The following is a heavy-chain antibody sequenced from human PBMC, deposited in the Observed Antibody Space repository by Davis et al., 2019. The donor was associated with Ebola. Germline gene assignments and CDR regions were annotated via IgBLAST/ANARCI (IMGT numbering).Heavy chain of an antibody. CDR1: GFSFSNYV. D-gene: IGHD3-10*01. Sequence: PGGSLRLSCAASGFSFSNYVMTWVRQAPEKGLEWVSAISSSADITYYADSVKGRFTISRDNAKNTLYLQVNSLTVEDTAVYYCARGNYYSFDYWGQGTLVTVSS. CDR3: ARGNYYSFDY. J-gene: IGHJ4*02. V-gene: IGHV3-23*01. CDR2: ISSSADIT.